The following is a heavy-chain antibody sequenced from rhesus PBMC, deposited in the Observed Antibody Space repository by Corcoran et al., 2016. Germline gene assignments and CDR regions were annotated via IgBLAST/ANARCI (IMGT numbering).Heavy chain of an antibody. V-gene: IGHV3S5*01. CDR1: GFTFSSYG. D-gene: IGHD1-1*01. Sequence: EVQLVETGGGLVQPGGSLKLSCAASGFTFSSYGMSWVRQALWKGLEWVSAINMGEGSTYYADSVKGRFTSSRDNAKNTLSLQMNSLRAEDTAVYYCAKYRFDYWGQGVLVTVSS. J-gene: IGHJ4*01. CDR3: AKYRFDY. CDR2: INMGEGST.